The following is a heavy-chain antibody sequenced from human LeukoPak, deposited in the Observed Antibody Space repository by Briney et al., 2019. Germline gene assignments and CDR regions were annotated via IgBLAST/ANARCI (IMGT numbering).Heavy chain of an antibody. Sequence: PGGSLRLSCAASGFTFSGYWMSWVRQAPGKGLEWVANIKQDGSEKYYVDSVKGRFTISRDNAKNSLYLQMNSPRVEDTAVYYCASTNFWSGYLFDYWGQGTLVTVSS. CDR1: GFTFSGYW. CDR3: ASTNFWSGYLFDY. V-gene: IGHV3-7*01. J-gene: IGHJ4*02. CDR2: IKQDGSEK. D-gene: IGHD3-3*01.